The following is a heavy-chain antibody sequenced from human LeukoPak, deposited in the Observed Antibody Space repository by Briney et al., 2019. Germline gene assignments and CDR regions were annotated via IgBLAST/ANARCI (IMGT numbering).Heavy chain of an antibody. D-gene: IGHD6-6*01. CDR3: ARARGSSSSAPRRYMDV. Sequence: SVRVSYKASGDTFSIYAISWVPQAPGQGLEWMVGIIPIFGTANYTQKFQGRVTITADKSTSTAYMELSSLRSEDTAVYYCARARGSSSSAPRRYMDVWGKGTTVTVSS. V-gene: IGHV1-69*06. J-gene: IGHJ6*03. CDR2: IIPIFGTA. CDR1: GDTFSIYA.